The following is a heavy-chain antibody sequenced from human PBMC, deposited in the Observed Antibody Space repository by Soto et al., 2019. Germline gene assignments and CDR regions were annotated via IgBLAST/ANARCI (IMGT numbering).Heavy chain of an antibody. J-gene: IGHJ4*02. Sequence: ASVKVSCKASGYTFTSYGISWVRQAPGQGLEWMGWISAYNGNTNYAQKLQGRVTMTTDTSTSTAYMKLRSLRSDDTAVYYCARRGPGYYGSGSADYWGQGTLVTVSS. CDR3: ARRGPGYYGSGSADY. CDR1: GYTFTSYG. CDR2: ISAYNGNT. V-gene: IGHV1-18*01. D-gene: IGHD3-10*01.